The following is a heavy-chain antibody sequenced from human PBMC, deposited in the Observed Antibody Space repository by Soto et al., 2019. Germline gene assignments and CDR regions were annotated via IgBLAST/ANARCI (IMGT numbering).Heavy chain of an antibody. CDR1: GFTFSSYA. D-gene: IGHD5-18*01. CDR3: AKDGGYSYGYSPRYYYGMDV. CDR2: ISGSGGST. J-gene: IGHJ6*02. Sequence: EVQLLESGGGLVQPGGSLRLSCAASGFTFSSYAMSWVRQAPGKGLEWVSAISGSGGSTYYAASVKGRFTISRDNSKTTLYLQMNILRAEDTAVYYCAKDGGYSYGYSPRYYYGMDVWGQGTTVTVSS. V-gene: IGHV3-23*01.